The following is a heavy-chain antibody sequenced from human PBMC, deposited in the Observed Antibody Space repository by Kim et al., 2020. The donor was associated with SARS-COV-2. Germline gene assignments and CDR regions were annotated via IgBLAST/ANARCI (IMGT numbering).Heavy chain of an antibody. CDR3: AKDSSSWFFFDY. J-gene: IGHJ4*02. Sequence: TTHEDSVKGRFTNSRDNSRNPLYLQRNGRRAEDTALYYCAKDSSSWFFFDYWGQGTLVTVSS. CDR2: T. V-gene: IGHV3-23*01. D-gene: IGHD6-13*01.